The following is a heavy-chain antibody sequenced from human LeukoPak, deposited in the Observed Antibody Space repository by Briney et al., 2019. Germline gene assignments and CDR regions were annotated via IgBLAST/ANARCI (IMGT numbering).Heavy chain of an antibody. D-gene: IGHD3-10*01. CDR3: ARDNVDRGVIPIRNDY. Sequence: PGGSLRLSCAAAGFTFSNYEMNWVRQTPGKGLEWVAYISSSGSTVYYADSVRGRFTISRDNTKNSLFLQMDSLRAGDSAVYDCARDNVDRGVIPIRNDYWGQGTLVTVSS. CDR2: ISSSGSTV. V-gene: IGHV3-48*03. CDR1: GFTFSNYE. J-gene: IGHJ4*02.